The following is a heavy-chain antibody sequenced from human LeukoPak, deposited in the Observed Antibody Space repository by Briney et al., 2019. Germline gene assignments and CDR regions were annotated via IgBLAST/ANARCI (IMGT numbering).Heavy chain of an antibody. D-gene: IGHD7-27*01. V-gene: IGHV1-2*02. CDR1: GYTFTDYY. CDR3: ARDSTGGYPDY. Sequence: GASVKVSCKASGYTFTDYYIHWVRQAPGQGLEYMGWISPNSGGTSYAQMFQGRVTMTSDTSINTAFMELRSLRSDDTAVYYCARDSTGGYPDYWGQGTLVTVSA. CDR2: ISPNSGGT. J-gene: IGHJ4*02.